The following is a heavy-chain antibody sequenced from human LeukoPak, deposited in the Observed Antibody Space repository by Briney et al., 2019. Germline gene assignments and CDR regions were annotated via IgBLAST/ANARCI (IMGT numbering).Heavy chain of an antibody. D-gene: IGHD5-18*01. Sequence: SETLSLTCAVSGASINNSNWWSWVRQPPGKGLEWIGEIYHSGSTNYNPSLKSRVTISVDTSKNQFSLELSSVTAADTAVYYCAGGGYSYGTEFDYWGQGTLVTVSS. CDR2: IYHSGST. CDR3: AGGGYSYGTEFDY. CDR1: GASINNSNW. J-gene: IGHJ4*02. V-gene: IGHV4-4*02.